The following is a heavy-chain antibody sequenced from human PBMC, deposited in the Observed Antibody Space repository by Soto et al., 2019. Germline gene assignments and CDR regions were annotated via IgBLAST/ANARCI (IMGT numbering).Heavy chain of an antibody. V-gene: IGHV3-30-3*01. Sequence: QVQLVESGGGVVQPGRSLRLSCAASGFTFSYYAMHWVRQAPGKGLEWVAVMAYDGTNKYYADSVKGRFTISRDNSKNTLYLQMNSLITVDSAVYYCARDVEAGGRHRQDPFDYWGQGTLVTVSS. J-gene: IGHJ4*02. CDR1: GFTFSYYA. D-gene: IGHD3-16*02. CDR3: ARDVEAGGRHRQDPFDY. CDR2: MAYDGTNK.